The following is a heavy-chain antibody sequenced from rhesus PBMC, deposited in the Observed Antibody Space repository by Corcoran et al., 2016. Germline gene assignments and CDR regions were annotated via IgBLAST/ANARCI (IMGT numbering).Heavy chain of an antibody. V-gene: IGHV1-111*02. CDR2: VDPEDGEA. CDR3: ATVGTGTDGYFDV. Sequence: EVQLVQSGAEVKKPGASVKISCKASGYTFTDYYLHWVRPAPGKGLEWMGRVDPEDGEAIHAQKFLDRVTITADTSTDTAYMELSSLRSEDTAVYYCATVGTGTDGYFDVWGPGTPITISS. J-gene: IGHJ2*01. D-gene: IGHD1-26*01. CDR1: GYTFTDYY.